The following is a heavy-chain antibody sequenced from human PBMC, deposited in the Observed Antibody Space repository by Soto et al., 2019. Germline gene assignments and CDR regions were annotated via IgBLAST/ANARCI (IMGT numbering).Heavy chain of an antibody. Sequence: QVQLQQSGPGLVKPSQTLSLTCAISGDSVSSNSAAWNWVRQSPSRGLEWLGRTYYRSKWYHDYAISVKSRVTINPDTSKNQFSLQLSSVTPADTAVYYCARSVLPAAKHDYWGQGTLVTVSS. V-gene: IGHV6-1*01. J-gene: IGHJ4*02. D-gene: IGHD2-2*01. CDR3: ARSVLPAAKHDY. CDR2: TYYRSKWYH. CDR1: GDSVSSNSAA.